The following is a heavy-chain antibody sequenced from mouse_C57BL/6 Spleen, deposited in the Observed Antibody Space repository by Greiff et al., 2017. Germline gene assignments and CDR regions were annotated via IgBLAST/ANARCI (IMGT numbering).Heavy chain of an antibody. J-gene: IGHJ1*03. CDR1: GYTFTSYW. CDR2: IYPGSGST. Sequence: VQLQQPGAELVKPGASVKMSCKASGYTFTSYWITWVKQRPGQGLEWIGDIYPGSGSTNYNEKFKSKATLTVDTSSSTAYMQLSSLTSEDSAVYYCARYYYGSSYPHWYFDVWGTGTTVTVSS. D-gene: IGHD1-1*01. CDR3: ARYYYGSSYPHWYFDV. V-gene: IGHV1-55*01.